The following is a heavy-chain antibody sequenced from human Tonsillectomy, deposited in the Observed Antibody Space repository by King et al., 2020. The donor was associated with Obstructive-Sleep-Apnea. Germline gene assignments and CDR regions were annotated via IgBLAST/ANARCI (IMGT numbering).Heavy chain of an antibody. CDR1: GGSFSGYY. J-gene: IGHJ4*02. CDR3: AGAATVTFFDY. V-gene: IGHV4-34*01. CDR2: INHSGST. Sequence: QVQLQQWGAGLLKPSETLSLTCAVYGGSFSGYYWSWIRQPPGKGREWIGEINHSGSTNYNPSLKSRVTISVDTSKNQFSLKLSSVTAADTAVYYCAGAATVTFFDYWGQGTLVTVSS. D-gene: IGHD5-12*01.